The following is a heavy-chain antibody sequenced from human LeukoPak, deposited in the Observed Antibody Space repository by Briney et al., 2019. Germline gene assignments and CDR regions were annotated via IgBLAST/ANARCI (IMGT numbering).Heavy chain of an antibody. D-gene: IGHD6-6*01. Sequence: SERLSLTCSVSGGSISSLYWSWIRQPPGKGLEWIGYIYYTGSTNYNPSLQSRLTMFVDMSKNQLSLRLSSVTAADTAVYYCARHRAYSSTSPFDYWGQGTPDSVSS. CDR1: GGSISSLY. CDR3: ARHRAYSSTSPFDY. J-gene: IGHJ4*02. V-gene: IGHV4-59*08. CDR2: IYYTGST.